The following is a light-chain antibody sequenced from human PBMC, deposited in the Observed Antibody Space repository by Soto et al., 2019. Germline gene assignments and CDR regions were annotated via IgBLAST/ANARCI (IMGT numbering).Light chain of an antibody. J-gene: IGKJ4*01. CDR3: QQYNNWPPSLT. V-gene: IGKV3D-15*01. CDR1: ESIGTD. CDR2: GAA. Sequence: EIGVAQSPATLSVSPGGRITLFCWASESIGTDLAWYQQKPGQAPSLLIYGAATRASGIPARFSGSGSGTEFILSINSLQSEDFAVYYCQQYNNWPPSLTFGGGTKVDIK.